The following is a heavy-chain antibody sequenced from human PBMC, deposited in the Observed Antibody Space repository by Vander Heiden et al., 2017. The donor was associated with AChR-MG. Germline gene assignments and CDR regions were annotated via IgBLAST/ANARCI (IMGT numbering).Heavy chain of an antibody. D-gene: IGHD3-3*01. CDR1: GYTFTSYG. J-gene: IGHJ5*02. CDR3: ARVGYDYDFWEAGWFDP. CDR2: ISADNGNT. V-gene: IGHV1-18*01. Sequence: QAQLVQSGAEVKKPGASVTVSCNASGYTFTSYGISWVRQAPGQGLEWMGWISADNGNTNYAQKLQGRVTMTTDTSTSTAYMELRSLRSDDTAVYYCARVGYDYDFWEAGWFDPWGQGTLVTVSS.